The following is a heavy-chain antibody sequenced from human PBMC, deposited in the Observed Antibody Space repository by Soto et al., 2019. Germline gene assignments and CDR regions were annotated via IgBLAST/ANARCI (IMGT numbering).Heavy chain of an antibody. Sequence: SETLSLTCTVSGGSISSGDYYWSWIRQPPGKGLEWIGYIYYSGSTYYNPSLKSRVTTSVDTSKNQFSLKLSSVTAADTAVYYCARGGMYSYGNNWFDPWGQGTLVTVYS. D-gene: IGHD5-18*01. CDR2: IYYSGST. V-gene: IGHV4-30-4*01. CDR3: ARGGMYSYGNNWFDP. J-gene: IGHJ5*02. CDR1: GGSISSGDYY.